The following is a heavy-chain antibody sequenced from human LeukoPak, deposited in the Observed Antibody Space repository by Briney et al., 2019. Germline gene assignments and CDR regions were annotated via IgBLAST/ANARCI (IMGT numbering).Heavy chain of an antibody. Sequence: ASVKVSCKASGYTFTTYPMNWVRQAPGQGLEWMGWINTNTGNPTYAQGFTGRFVFSLDTSVSTACLQISSLKADDTAVYYCARDPYTSSSWYRGRANNWFDPWGQGTLVTVSS. D-gene: IGHD6-13*01. CDR2: INTNTGNP. J-gene: IGHJ5*02. CDR3: ARDPYTSSSWYRGRANNWFDP. CDR1: GYTFTTYP. V-gene: IGHV7-4-1*02.